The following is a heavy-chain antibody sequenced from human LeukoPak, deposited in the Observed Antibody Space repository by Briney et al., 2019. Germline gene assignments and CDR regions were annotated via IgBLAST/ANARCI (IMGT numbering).Heavy chain of an antibody. CDR1: GGSFSGYY. D-gene: IGHD6-13*01. CDR2: INHSGST. J-gene: IGHJ4*02. V-gene: IGHV4-34*01. CDR3: ASGRYSSTWGRFFDY. Sequence: NPSETLSLTCAVYGGSFSGYYWSWIRQPPGKGLEWIGEINHSGSTNYNPSLKSRVTISVDTSKNQFSLKLSSVTAADTAVYYCASGRYSSTWGRFFDYWGQGTLVIASS.